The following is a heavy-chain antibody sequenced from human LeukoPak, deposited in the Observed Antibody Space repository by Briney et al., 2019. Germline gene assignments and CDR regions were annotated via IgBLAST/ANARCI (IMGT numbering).Heavy chain of an antibody. D-gene: IGHD2-2*01. CDR1: GGSFSGYY. CDR3: ARSRDIVVVPAAQFFDY. V-gene: IGHV4-34*01. J-gene: IGHJ4*02. CDR2: INHSGST. Sequence: PSETLSLTCAVYGGSFSGYYWSWIRQPPGKGLEWIGEINHSGSTNYNPSLKSRVTISVDTSKNQFSLKLSSVTAADTAVYYCARSRDIVVVPAAQFFDYWGQGTLVTVSS.